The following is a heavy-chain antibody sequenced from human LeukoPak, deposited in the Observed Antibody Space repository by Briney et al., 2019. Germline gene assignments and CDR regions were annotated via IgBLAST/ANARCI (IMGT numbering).Heavy chain of an antibody. CDR2: IYYSGST. CDR1: GGSISSYY. CDR3: ARWFGWD. J-gene: IGHJ3*01. V-gene: IGHV4-59*12. D-gene: IGHD3-10*01. Sequence: KASETLSLTCTVSGGSISSYYWSWIRQPPGKGLEWIGYIYYSGSTNYNPSLKSRVTMSVDTSKNQFSLRLNSVTAADTAVYYCARWFGWDWGRGTMVTVSS.